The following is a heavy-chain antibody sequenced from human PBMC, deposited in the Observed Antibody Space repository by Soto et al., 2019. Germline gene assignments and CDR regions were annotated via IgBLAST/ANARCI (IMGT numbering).Heavy chain of an antibody. V-gene: IGHV3-49*04. Sequence: EVQLVESGGDLVQPGRSLRLSCSASGFTFGDYAMSWVRQAPGKGLEWVGFIRGKAYGGTTEYAASVEGRFTISRDDSKSIAYLQMSSLKTDDTAVYYCARDGGDDVLWDAFDIWGQGTMVTVSS. CDR2: IRGKAYGGTT. CDR3: ARDGGDDVLWDAFDI. CDR1: GFTFGDYA. J-gene: IGHJ3*02. D-gene: IGHD3-16*01.